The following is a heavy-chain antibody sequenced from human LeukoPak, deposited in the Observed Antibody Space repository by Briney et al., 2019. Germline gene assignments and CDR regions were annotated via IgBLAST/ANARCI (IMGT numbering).Heavy chain of an antibody. CDR3: ARFSDYGDCFDY. J-gene: IGHJ4*02. CDR2: INPNSGGT. CDR1: GYTFTGYY. D-gene: IGHD4-17*01. V-gene: IGHV1-2*02. Sequence: GASVKVSCKASGYTFTGYYMHWVRQAPGQGLEWMGWINPNSGGTNYEQKFQGRVTMTRDTSISTAYMELSRLRSDDTAVYYCARFSDYGDCFDYWGQGTLVTVSS.